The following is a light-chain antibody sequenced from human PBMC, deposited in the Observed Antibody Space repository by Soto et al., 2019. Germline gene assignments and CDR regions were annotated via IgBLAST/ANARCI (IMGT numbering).Light chain of an antibody. CDR2: GAS. CDR3: QQYNNWPPFT. Sequence: EIVMTQSPATLSVSPGERVTLSCRASQSVSSSLAWYQQKPGHAPRLLIYGASTRATGIPASFSGSGSGTEFTLTISSLQSEDFAVYYCQQYNNWPPFTFGPGTKVDIK. J-gene: IGKJ3*01. CDR1: QSVSSS. V-gene: IGKV3-15*01.